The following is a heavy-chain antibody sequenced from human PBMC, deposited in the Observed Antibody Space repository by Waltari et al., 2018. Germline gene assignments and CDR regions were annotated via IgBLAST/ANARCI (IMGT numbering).Heavy chain of an antibody. V-gene: IGHV4-30-2*01. J-gene: IGHJ2*01. CDR3: ASCGGDCYRYWYFDL. Sequence: QLQLQESGSGLVKPSQTLSLTCAVSGGSISSGGYSWSWIRPPPGKGLEWIGYIYHSGSTYYNPSLKSRVTISVDRSKNQFSLKLSSVTAADTAVYYCASCGGDCYRYWYFDLWGRGTLVTVSS. CDR2: IYHSGST. D-gene: IGHD2-21*01. CDR1: GGSISSGGYS.